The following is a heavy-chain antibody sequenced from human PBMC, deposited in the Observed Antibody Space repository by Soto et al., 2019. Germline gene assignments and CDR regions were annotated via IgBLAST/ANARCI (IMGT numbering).Heavy chain of an antibody. V-gene: IGHV2-5*02. J-gene: IGHJ5*02. D-gene: IGHD6-25*01. CDR2: ILWDDDH. CDR3: AHYLSASPAGWFDP. CDR1: GLSLTTTGEA. Sequence: QITLKESGPTLVKPTQTLTLTCTFSGLSLTTTGEAVGWIRQPPGKALEWLALILWDDDHFYNPTLKTRLTITKDTSKNQVVLTLTNMDPVDTATYDCAHYLSASPAGWFDPWGQGILVTVSS.